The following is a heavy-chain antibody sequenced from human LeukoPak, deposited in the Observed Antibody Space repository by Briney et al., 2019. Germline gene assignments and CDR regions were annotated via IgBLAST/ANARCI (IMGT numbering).Heavy chain of an antibody. J-gene: IGHJ4*02. CDR3: VKGSAGAVAGNFDY. V-gene: IGHV3-9*03. CDR2: ISWNSGTI. D-gene: IGHD6-19*01. CDR1: GFIFDDYA. Sequence: GRSLRLSCAASGFIFDDYAMHWVRQAPGKGLEWVSGISWNSGTIDYVDSVKGRFTISRDNAKNSLYLQMNSLRAEDMALYYCVKGSAGAVAGNFDYWGQGTLVTGSS.